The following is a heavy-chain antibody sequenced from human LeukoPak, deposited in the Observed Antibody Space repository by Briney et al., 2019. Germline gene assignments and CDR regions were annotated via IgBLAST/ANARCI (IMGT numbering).Heavy chain of an antibody. CDR2: IIPIFGTA. J-gene: IGHJ5*02. CDR3: AREFLRGYIAAAGTNWFDP. D-gene: IGHD6-13*01. V-gene: IGHV1-69*05. CDR1: GGTFSSYA. Sequence: SVKVSCKASGGTFSSYAISWVRQAPGQGLEWMGGIIPIFGTANYAQKFQGRVTITTDESTSTAYMELSSLRSEDTVVYYCAREFLRGYIAAAGTNWFDPWGQGTLVTVSS.